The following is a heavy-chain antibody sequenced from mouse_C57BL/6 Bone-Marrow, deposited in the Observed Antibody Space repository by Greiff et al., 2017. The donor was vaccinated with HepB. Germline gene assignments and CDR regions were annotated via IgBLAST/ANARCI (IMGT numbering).Heavy chain of an antibody. CDR1: GFTFTDYY. J-gene: IGHJ2*01. CDR2: IRNKANGYTT. D-gene: IGHD1-1*01. V-gene: IGHV7-3*01. Sequence: EVQVVESGGGLVQPGGSLSLSCAASGFTFTDYYMSWVRQPPGKALEWLGFIRNKANGYTTEYSASVKGRFTISRDNSQSILYLQMNALRAEDSATYYCAGCYITAALGGYYFDYWGQGTTLTVSS. CDR3: AGCYITAALGGYYFDY.